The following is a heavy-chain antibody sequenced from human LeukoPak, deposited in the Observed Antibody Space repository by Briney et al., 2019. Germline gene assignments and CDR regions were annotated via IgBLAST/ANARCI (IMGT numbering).Heavy chain of an antibody. D-gene: IGHD4-17*01. Sequence: GGSLRLSCAASGFTFSSYWMSWVRQAPGKGLEWVANIKQDGSEKYYVDSVKGRFTISRDNAKNLLYLQMNSLRAEDTAVYYCAREDYGDDNWFDPWGQGTLVTVSS. CDR3: AREDYGDDNWFDP. CDR2: IKQDGSEK. J-gene: IGHJ5*02. CDR1: GFTFSSYW. V-gene: IGHV3-7*01.